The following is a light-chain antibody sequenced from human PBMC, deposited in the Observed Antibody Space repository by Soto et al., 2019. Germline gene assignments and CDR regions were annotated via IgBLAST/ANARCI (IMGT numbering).Light chain of an antibody. CDR3: SSYTSSSTPYV. J-gene: IGLJ1*01. Sequence: QSALAQPASVSGSPGQSITISCTGTSSDIGGYNSVSWYQQHPGKAPKLMIYDVNYRPSGVSNRFSGSKSANTASLAISGLQAEDEADYYCSSYTSSSTPYVFGTGTKLTVL. CDR2: DVN. CDR1: SSDIGGYNS. V-gene: IGLV2-14*01.